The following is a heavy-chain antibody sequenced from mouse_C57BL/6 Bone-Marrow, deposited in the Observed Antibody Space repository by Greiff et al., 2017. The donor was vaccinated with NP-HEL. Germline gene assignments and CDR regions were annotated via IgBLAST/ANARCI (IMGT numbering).Heavy chain of an antibody. J-gene: IGHJ1*03. CDR3: AYDYDDWYFDV. V-gene: IGHV1-52*01. D-gene: IGHD2-4*01. CDR1: GYTFTSYW. Sequence: QVQLQQPGAELVRPGSSVKLSCKASGYTFTSYWMHWVKQRPIQGLEWIGNIDPSDSETHYNQKFKDKATLTVDKSSSTAYMQLSSLTSEDSAVYYCAYDYDDWYFDVWGTGTTVTVSS. CDR2: IDPSDSET.